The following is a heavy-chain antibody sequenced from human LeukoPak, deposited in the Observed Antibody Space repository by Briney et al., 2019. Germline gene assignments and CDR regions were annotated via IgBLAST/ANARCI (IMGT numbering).Heavy chain of an antibody. V-gene: IGHV1-8*01. Sequence: ASVKVSCKASGYTFTSYDINWVRQATGQGLEWMGWMNLNSGNTGYAQKFQGRVTMTRNTSISTAYMELSSLRSEDTAVYYCARGLGDYYDSSGPTDENRPWGQGTLVTVSS. J-gene: IGHJ5*02. CDR3: ARGLGDYYDSSGPTDENRP. CDR2: MNLNSGNT. CDR1: GYTFTSYD. D-gene: IGHD3-22*01.